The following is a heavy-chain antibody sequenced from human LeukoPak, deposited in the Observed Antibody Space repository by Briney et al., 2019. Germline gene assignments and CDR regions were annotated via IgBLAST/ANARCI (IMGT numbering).Heavy chain of an antibody. CDR3: ARGPLAVAGMGGPNWFDP. CDR2: ISSSSSYI. J-gene: IGHJ5*02. D-gene: IGHD6-19*01. CDR1: GFTFSSYS. V-gene: IGHV3-21*01. Sequence: GGPLRLSCAASGFTFSSYSMNWVRQAPGKGLEWVSSISSSSSYIYYADSVKGRFTISRDNAKNSLYLQMNSLRAEDTAVYYCARGPLAVAGMGGPNWFDPWGQGTLVTVSS.